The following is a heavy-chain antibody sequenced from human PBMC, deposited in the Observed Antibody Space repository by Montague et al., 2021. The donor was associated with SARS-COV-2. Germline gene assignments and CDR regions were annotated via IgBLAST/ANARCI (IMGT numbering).Heavy chain of an antibody. CDR3: ARDMEQYDILTVESLREGHWFDP. J-gene: IGHJ5*02. V-gene: IGHV4-59*01. CDR1: GGSISSYY. Sequence: SETLSLTCTVSGGSISSYYWSWIRQTPGKGLEWLGHIYYRGTTNYSPSLESRVTIAVDMSKNQISLKLRSVNTADTAVYYCARDMEQYDILTVESLREGHWFDPWGQGTLVTVSS. CDR2: IYYRGTT. D-gene: IGHD3-9*01.